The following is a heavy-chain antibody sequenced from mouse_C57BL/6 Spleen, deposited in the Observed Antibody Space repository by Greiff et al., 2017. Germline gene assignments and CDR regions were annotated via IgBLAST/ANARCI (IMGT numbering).Heavy chain of an antibody. Sequence: VQLQQSGPELVKPGASVKISCKASGYSFTGYYMNWVKQSPEKSLEWFGEINPSTGGTTYNQKFKAKATLTVDKSSSTAYMQLKSLTSEDSAVYYCARRITVVAGDYFDYWGQGTTLTVSS. CDR3: ARRITVVAGDYFDY. V-gene: IGHV1-42*01. D-gene: IGHD1-1*01. J-gene: IGHJ2*01. CDR2: INPSTGGT. CDR1: GYSFTGYY.